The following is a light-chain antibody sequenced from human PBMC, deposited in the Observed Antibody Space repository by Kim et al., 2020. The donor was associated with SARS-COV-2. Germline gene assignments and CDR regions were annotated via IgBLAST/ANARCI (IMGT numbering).Light chain of an antibody. CDR1: KLGDKY. V-gene: IGLV3-1*01. CDR3: QAWDSRAHWV. Sequence: SYELTQPPSVSVSPGQTASITCSGDKLGDKYACWCQQKPGQSPVVVIYQDSKRPSGIHERFSGSNSGNTATLTISGTQAMDEADYYCQAWDSRAHWVFGGGTQLTVL. J-gene: IGLJ3*02. CDR2: QDS.